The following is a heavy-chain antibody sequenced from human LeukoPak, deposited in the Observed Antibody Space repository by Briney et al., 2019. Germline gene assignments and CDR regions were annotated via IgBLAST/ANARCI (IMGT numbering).Heavy chain of an antibody. J-gene: IGHJ4*02. Sequence: GASVKVSCKASGYTFTSYGISWVRQAPGQGLEWMGWISAYNGNTNYAQKLQGRVTMTTDTSTSTAYMELRSLRSDDTAVYYCARGPLWSGYYISRWYTYYFDYWGQGTLVTVSS. D-gene: IGHD3-3*01. V-gene: IGHV1-18*01. CDR2: ISAYNGNT. CDR1: GYTFTSYG. CDR3: ARGPLWSGYYISRWYTYYFDY.